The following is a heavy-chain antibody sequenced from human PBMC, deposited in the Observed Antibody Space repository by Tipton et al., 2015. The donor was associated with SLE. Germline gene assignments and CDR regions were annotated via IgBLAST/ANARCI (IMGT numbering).Heavy chain of an antibody. CDR1: GYTFTGYY. V-gene: IGHV1-2*02. CDR2: INPNSGGT. Sequence: QSGAEVKKPGASVKVSCKASGYTFTGYYMHWVRQAPGQGLEWMGWINPNSGGTNYAQKLQGRVTMTTDTSTSTAHMELRSLRSDDTAVYYCARDRRVLDAFDIWGQGTMVTVSS. CDR3: ARDRRVLDAFDI. J-gene: IGHJ3*02.